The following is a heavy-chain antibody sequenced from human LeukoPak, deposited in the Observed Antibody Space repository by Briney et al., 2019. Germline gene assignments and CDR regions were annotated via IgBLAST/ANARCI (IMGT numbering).Heavy chain of an antibody. CDR3: AKWKYGSDFGYFDY. CDR1: GFTFSSFA. J-gene: IGHJ4*02. V-gene: IGHV3-23*01. D-gene: IGHD3-10*01. CDR2: ISGNGATT. Sequence: GGSLRLSCAASGFTFSSFAMSWVRQVPGKGLEWVSGISGNGATTHHADSVKGRFTIARDNSKNTLYLQMNSLRAEDTAVYYCAKWKYGSDFGYFDYWGQGTLVTVSS.